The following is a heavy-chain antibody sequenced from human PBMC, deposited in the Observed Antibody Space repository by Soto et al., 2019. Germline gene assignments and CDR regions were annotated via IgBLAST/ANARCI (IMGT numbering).Heavy chain of an antibody. CDR3: ARDRYFWEY. CDR1: GFTVSSNY. Sequence: GGSLRLSCAASGFTVSSNYMTWVRQAPGRGLEWVSLIYSDGTTYYADSVKGRFTISRDNSKNTLYLQMNSLRAEDTAVYFCARDRYFWEYWGQGTLVTVSS. CDR2: IYSDGTT. V-gene: IGHV3-66*01. J-gene: IGHJ4*02. D-gene: IGHD3-3*01.